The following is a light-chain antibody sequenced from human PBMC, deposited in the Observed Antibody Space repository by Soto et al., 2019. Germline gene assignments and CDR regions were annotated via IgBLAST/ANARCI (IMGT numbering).Light chain of an antibody. CDR2: RAS. V-gene: IGKV3-20*01. J-gene: IGKJ4*01. CDR3: QQYGSSPLT. CDR1: QRVSSDY. Sequence: EIVLTQSPGTLSLSPGERATLSCRASQRVSSDYLAWYQQKPGQTPKVLIYRASSRATGIPDRFSGSGSGTDFTLTISRLEPEDFPVYYCQQYGSSPLTFGGGTKVEIK.